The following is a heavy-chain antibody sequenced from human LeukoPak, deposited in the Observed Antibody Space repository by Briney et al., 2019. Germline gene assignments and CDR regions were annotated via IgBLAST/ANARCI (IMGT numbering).Heavy chain of an antibody. CDR2: IYSTGST. Sequence: PSQTLSLTCTVSGGSISSGGHYWSWIRQPAGKGLEYLGRIYSTGSTNYNPSLRSRVTISADTSKNHFSLKLSSVTAADTAVYYCARCHLPVGYCSGGGYWGQGTLVTVSS. CDR1: GGSISSGGHY. D-gene: IGHD2-15*01. V-gene: IGHV4-61*02. J-gene: IGHJ4*02. CDR3: ARCHLPVGYCSGGGY.